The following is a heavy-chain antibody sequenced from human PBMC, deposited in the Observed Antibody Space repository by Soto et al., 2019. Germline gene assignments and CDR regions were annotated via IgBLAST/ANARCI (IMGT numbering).Heavy chain of an antibody. CDR1: GYTFTSYD. D-gene: IGHD6-13*01. CDR2: MNPNSGNT. J-gene: IGHJ4*02. Sequence: QVQLVQSGAEVKKPGAAVKVSCKASGYTFTSYDINWVRQATGQGLEWMGWMNPNSGNTGYAQKFQGRVTMTRNTSISTAYMELSSLRSEDTAVYYCARGWSSSWYFLVNYWGQGTLVTVSS. CDR3: ARGWSSSWYFLVNY. V-gene: IGHV1-8*01.